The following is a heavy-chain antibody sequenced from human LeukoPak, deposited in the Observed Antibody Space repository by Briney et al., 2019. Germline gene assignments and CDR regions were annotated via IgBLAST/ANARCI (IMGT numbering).Heavy chain of an antibody. CDR3: ARGGAYQLLWSGRNWFDP. J-gene: IGHJ5*02. V-gene: IGHV1-2*02. Sequence: ASVKVSCKASGYTFTGYYMHWVRQAPGQGLEWMGWINPNSGGTNYAQKFQGRVTMTRDTSISTAYMELSRLRPDDTAVYYCARGGAYQLLWSGRNWFDPWGQGTLVTVSS. D-gene: IGHD2-2*01. CDR1: GYTFTGYY. CDR2: INPNSGGT.